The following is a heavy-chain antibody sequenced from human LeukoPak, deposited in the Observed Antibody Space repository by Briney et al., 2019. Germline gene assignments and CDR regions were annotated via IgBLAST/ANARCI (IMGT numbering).Heavy chain of an antibody. CDR1: GFTFDDYA. V-gene: IGHV3-9*03. J-gene: IGHJ3*02. Sequence: PGRSLRLSCAASGFTFDDYAVHWVRQAPGKGLEWVSGISWNSGSIGYADSVKGRFTISRDNAKNSLYLQMNSLRAEDMALYYCAKDEFAASDFTGAFDIWGQGTMVTVSS. CDR2: ISWNSGSI. D-gene: IGHD2-8*02. CDR3: AKDEFAASDFTGAFDI.